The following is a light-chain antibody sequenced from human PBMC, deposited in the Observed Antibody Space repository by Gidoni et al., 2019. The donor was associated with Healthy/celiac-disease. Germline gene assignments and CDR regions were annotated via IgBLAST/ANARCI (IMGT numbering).Light chain of an antibody. CDR2: GAS. CDR3: QQYGSSRLT. J-gene: IGKJ4*01. Sequence: IVLTPSPGTLSLSPGERATLSCRASQSVSSSYLAWYQQKPGQAPRLLIYGASSRATGIPDRFSGSGSGTDFTLTISRLEPEDFAVYYCQQYGSSRLTFGGGTKVEIK. CDR1: QSVSSSY. V-gene: IGKV3-20*01.